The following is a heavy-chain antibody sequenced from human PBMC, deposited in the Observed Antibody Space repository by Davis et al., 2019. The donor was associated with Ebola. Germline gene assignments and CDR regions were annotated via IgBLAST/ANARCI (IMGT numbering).Heavy chain of an antibody. J-gene: IGHJ4*02. V-gene: IGHV4-39*01. CDR2: IYYSGNT. D-gene: IGHD5-12*01. CDR3: ARLGLRGHY. Sequence: MPSETLSLTCTVSGGSISNRNYYWGWIRQPPGKGLEWIGSIYYSGNTYYNPSLKSRVTISVDTSKNQFSLKLSSVTAADTSVYYCARLGLRGHYWGQGTLVTVSS. CDR1: GGSISNRNYY.